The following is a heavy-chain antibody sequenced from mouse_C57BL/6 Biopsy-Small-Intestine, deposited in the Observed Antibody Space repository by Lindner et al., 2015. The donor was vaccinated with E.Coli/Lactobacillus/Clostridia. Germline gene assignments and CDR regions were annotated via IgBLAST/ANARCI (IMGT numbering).Heavy chain of an antibody. CDR3: ARPYYYAMDY. CDR2: ISSGSSTI. J-gene: IGHJ4*01. Sequence: VQLQESGGGLVKPGGSLKLSCAASGFTFSDFGMHWVRQAPEKGLEWIAYISSGSSTIYYADTVKGRFTISRDNAKNTLSLQMTSLRSEDTAMYYCARPYYYAMDYWGQGTSVTVSS. V-gene: IGHV5-17*01. CDR1: GFTFSDFG.